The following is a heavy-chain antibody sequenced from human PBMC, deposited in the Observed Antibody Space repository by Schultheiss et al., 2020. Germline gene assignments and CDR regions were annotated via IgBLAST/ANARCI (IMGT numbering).Heavy chain of an antibody. D-gene: IGHD1-26*01. J-gene: IGHJ3*02. CDR1: GFTFSNAW. Sequence: GGSLRLSCAASGFTFSNAWMNWVRQAPGKGLEWVGRIKSKTDGGTTDYAAPVKGRFTISRDDSKNTAYLQMNSLKTEDTAVYYCTRPRKWELLPAFDIWGQGTMVTVAS. CDR3: TRPRKWELLPAFDI. CDR2: IKSKTDGGTT. V-gene: IGHV3-15*07.